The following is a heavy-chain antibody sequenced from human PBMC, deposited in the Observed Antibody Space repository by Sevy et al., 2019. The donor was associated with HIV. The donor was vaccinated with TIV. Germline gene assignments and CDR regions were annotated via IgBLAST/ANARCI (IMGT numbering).Heavy chain of an antibody. Sequence: GGSLRLSCAASVFTFDDYAMHWVRQAPGKGLEWVSGISWNSGSIGYADSVKGRFTISRDNAKNSLYLQMNSLRAEDTALYYCAKDIFTMVRGVIDYWGQGTLVTVSS. V-gene: IGHV3-9*01. CDR2: ISWNSGSI. D-gene: IGHD3-10*01. CDR3: AKDIFTMVRGVIDY. CDR1: VFTFDDYA. J-gene: IGHJ4*02.